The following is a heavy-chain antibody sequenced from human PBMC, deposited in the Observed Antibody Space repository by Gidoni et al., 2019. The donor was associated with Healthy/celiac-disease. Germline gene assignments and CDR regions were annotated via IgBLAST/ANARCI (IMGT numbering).Heavy chain of an antibody. Sequence: QLQLQESGPGLVKPSETLSLICTVSGGSIRSTSYYWGWIRQPTGKGLEWIGSIYYSGSTYYNPSLKNRVTISVDTSKNQFSLKLSSVMAADTAVYYCARSFDGWFDPWGQGTLVTVSS. CDR1: GGSIRSTSYY. J-gene: IGHJ5*02. V-gene: IGHV4-39*01. CDR3: ARSFDGWFDP. CDR2: IYYSGST.